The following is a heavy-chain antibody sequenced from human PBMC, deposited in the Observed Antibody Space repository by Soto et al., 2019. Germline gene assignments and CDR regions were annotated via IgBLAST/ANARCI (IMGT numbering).Heavy chain of an antibody. D-gene: IGHD2-15*01. V-gene: IGHV3-21*01. CDR2: ISSNCRYS. CDR1: GFTFSAYS. Sequence: GGSLRLSCVASGFTFSAYSMSWVRQAPGKGLEWVSSISSNCRYSHYANSVEGRFAISRDNAKNSIFLQMNSLRPDDTAIYYCARYCSGGSCYLPYWGQGTRVTVSS. CDR3: ARYCSGGSCYLPY. J-gene: IGHJ4*02.